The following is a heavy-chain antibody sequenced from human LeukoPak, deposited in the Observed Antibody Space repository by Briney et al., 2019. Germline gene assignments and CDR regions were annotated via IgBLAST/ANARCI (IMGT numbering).Heavy chain of an antibody. CDR2: ISYDGSNK. CDR1: GFTFRSYG. V-gene: IGHV3-30*18. CDR3: AKDPPSDY. J-gene: IGHJ4*02. Sequence: GGSLRLSCAASGFTFRSYGVHWVRQAPGKGLEWVAVISYDGSNKYYADSVKGRFTISRDNSKNTLYLQMNSLRAEDTAVYYCAKDPPSDYWGQGTLVTVS.